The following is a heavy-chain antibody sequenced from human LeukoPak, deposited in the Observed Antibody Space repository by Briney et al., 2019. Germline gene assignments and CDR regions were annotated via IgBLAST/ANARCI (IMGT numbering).Heavy chain of an antibody. CDR3: ARHGGTLDYFDY. Sequence: SETLSLTCTVSGGSISSYYWSWIRQPPGKGLEWIGYISYGGATSYYPSLKRRVTISVDSPKNRFSLRLSSLTAADTALYYCARHGGTLDYFDYWGPGSLVTVSS. V-gene: IGHV4-59*08. J-gene: IGHJ4*02. CDR2: ISYGGAT. CDR1: GGSISSYY. D-gene: IGHD1-26*01.